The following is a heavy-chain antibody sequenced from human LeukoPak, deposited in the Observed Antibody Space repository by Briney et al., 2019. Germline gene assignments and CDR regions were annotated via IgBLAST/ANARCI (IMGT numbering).Heavy chain of an antibody. D-gene: IGHD1-7*01. Sequence: GSLRLSCAASGFTFSSYEMNWVRQAPGKGLEWVSYISTSGNTRYYADSVKGRFTISRDNAKNSLYLQMNSLRVEDTAVYYCARELSGTTSYYFDYWGQGTLVTVSS. CDR2: ISTSGNTR. CDR3: ARELSGTTSYYFDY. J-gene: IGHJ4*02. V-gene: IGHV3-48*03. CDR1: GFTFSSYE.